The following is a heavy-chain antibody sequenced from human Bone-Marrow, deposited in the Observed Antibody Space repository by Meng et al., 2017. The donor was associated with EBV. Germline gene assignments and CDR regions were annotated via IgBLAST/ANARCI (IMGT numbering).Heavy chain of an antibody. V-gene: IGHV4-39*07. D-gene: IGHD2-15*01. CDR3: ARVVAAIDY. J-gene: IGHJ4*02. CDR2: IYYSGST. Sequence: QLQLQGAGPGLVKPLETLSLTCTVSGGSISSSSYYWGWIRQPPGKGLEWIGSIYYSGSTYYNPSLKSRVTISVDTSKNQFSLKLSSVTAADTAVYYCARVVAAIDYWGQGTLVTVSS. CDR1: GGSISSSSYY.